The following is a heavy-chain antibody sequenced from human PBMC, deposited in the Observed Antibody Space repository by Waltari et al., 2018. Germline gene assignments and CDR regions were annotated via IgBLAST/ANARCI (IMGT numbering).Heavy chain of an antibody. D-gene: IGHD2-2*01. J-gene: IGHJ4*02. CDR1: GFPFSSYA. CDR3: AKGCRSTSCYFGY. V-gene: IGHV3-23*01. CDR2: ISGSGGST. Sequence: EVQLLESGGGLVQPGGSLRLSCAASGFPFSSYAMSWVRQAPGKGLEWVSAISGSGGSTYYADAVKGRFTISRDNSKNTLYLQMNSLRAEDTAVYYCAKGCRSTSCYFGYWGQGTLVTVSS.